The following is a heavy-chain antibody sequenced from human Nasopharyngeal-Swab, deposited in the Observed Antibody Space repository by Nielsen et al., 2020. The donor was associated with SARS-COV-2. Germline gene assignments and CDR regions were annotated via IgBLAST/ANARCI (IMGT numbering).Heavy chain of an antibody. J-gene: IGHJ4*02. CDR1: GFTFDDFV. CDR3: ANGRD. Sequence: GGSLRLSCAGSGFTFDDFVMHWVRQAPGKGLEWFSGISSNSKNIGYADSVKGRFTISRDDAKNSLYLQMNSLRAEDTALYYCANGRDWGQGTLVTVSS. CDR2: ISSNSKNI. V-gene: IGHV3-9*01.